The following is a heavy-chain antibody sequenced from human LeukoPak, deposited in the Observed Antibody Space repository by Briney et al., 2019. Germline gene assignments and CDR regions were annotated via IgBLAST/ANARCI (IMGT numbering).Heavy chain of an antibody. CDR3: ARSANPGVHEFDP. V-gene: IGHV3-48*02. J-gene: IGHJ5*02. CDR1: GFTVSSYA. CDR2: ITSSSNI. Sequence: GGSLRLSCEASGFTVSSYAMAWVRQAPGKGLEWLSYITSSSNINYADSVKGRFTISRDNAKNSLYLQMNSLRDEDTAVYYCARSANPGVHEFDPWGQGTLVTVSS. D-gene: IGHD6-6*01.